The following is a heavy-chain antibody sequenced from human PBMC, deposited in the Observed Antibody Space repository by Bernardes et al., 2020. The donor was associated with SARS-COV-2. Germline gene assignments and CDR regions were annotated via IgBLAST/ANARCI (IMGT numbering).Heavy chain of an antibody. Sequence: SETLSRTCTVSGASINYYYWSWIRQSPGRGLEWIGYTYSGRTNYNPSLKSRVTISEDTSKNQFSLKLSSVTAADTAVYYCARRYYDSGGYLTLGAFDFWGQGTLVTVSS. CDR3: ARRYYDSGGYLTLGAFDF. J-gene: IGHJ3*01. CDR1: GASINYYY. CDR2: TYSGRT. D-gene: IGHD3-22*01. V-gene: IGHV4-4*09.